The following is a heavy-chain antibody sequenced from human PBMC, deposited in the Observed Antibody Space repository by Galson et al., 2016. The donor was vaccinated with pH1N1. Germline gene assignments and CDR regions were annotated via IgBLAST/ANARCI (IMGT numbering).Heavy chain of an antibody. CDR3: ARQNDYGDYRGDAFDI. CDR2: IYLGGSLI. V-gene: IGHV5-51*01. CDR1: GHKFTSSW. J-gene: IGHJ3*02. D-gene: IGHD4-17*01. Sequence: QSGAEVKKPGESLKISCKGSGHKFTSSWLGWVRQMPGKGLEWMGIIYLGGSLIRYRPSFQGQVTIPADKSVNLVYLGWGSLKASDTAMYYCARQNDYGDYRGDAFDIWGQGTMVTVSS.